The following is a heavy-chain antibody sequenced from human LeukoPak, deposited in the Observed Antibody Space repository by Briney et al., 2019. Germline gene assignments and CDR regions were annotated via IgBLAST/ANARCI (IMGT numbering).Heavy chain of an antibody. CDR3: ARIRSDGYNRVDY. D-gene: IGHD5-24*01. CDR2: ISAYNGNT. J-gene: IGHJ4*02. CDR1: GYTFTTYG. Sequence: ASAKVSSKPSGYTFTTYGISWVRQAPGQGREWMGWISAYNGNTNYAQKLQGRVTMTTDTSTSTAYMELRSLRSEDTAVYYCARIRSDGYNRVDYWGQGTLVTVSS. V-gene: IGHV1-18*01.